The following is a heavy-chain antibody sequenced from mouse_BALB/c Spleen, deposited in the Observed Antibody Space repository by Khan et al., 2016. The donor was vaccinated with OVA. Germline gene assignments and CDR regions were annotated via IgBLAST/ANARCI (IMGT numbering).Heavy chain of an antibody. V-gene: IGHV1-4*01. CDR3: VRDGVSQRNDGWVAC. CDR2: IHPSNGYN. CDR1: GYTFTSYT. Sequence: VQLQQSGAELARPGASVKMSCKASGYTFTSYTIHWIKKRPGQGLERIGYIHPSNGYNHSKQKFKDKATLTTDKYSTTAYLQLSSLTSEDSAVSNGVRDGVSQRNDGWVACWGQGTLVTVSA. D-gene: IGHD2-14*01. J-gene: IGHJ3*01.